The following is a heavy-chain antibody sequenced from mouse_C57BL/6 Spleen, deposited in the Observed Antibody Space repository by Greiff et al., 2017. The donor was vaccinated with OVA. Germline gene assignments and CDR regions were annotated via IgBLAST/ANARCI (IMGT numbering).Heavy chain of an antibody. J-gene: IGHJ4*01. D-gene: IGHD2-12*01. CDR2: IYPSDSET. Sequence: QVQLQQPGAELVRPGSSVKLSCKASGYTFTSYWMDWVKQRPGQGLEWIGNIYPSDSETHYNQKFKDKATLTVDKSSSTAYMQLSSLTSEDSAVYYCASARIGRHYYAMDYWGQGTSVTVSS. V-gene: IGHV1-61*01. CDR3: ASARIGRHYYAMDY. CDR1: GYTFTSYW.